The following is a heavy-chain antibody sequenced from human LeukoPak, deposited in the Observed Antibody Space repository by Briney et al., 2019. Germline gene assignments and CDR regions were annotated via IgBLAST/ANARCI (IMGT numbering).Heavy chain of an antibody. D-gene: IGHD1-14*01. V-gene: IGHV3-49*04. CDR2: IRSKAYGGTT. J-gene: IGHJ2*01. CDR1: AYILSGHW. Sequence: PGGYLRLSCEGSAYILSGHWVNWVRKAPGKGLEWVGFIRSKAYGGTTEYAASVKGRFTISRDDSKSIAYLQMNSLKTEDTAVYYCTRPGSSLNYWYFDLWGRGTLVTVSS. CDR3: TRPGSSLNYWYFDL.